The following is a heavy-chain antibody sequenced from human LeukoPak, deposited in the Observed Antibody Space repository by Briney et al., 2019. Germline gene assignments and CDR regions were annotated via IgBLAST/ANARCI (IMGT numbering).Heavy chain of an antibody. D-gene: IGHD6-6*01. CDR3: AKDSTVGELVRGFYYYMDV. CDR2: VSGSGADT. J-gene: IGHJ6*03. Sequence: GGSLRLSCAASGITFGSYAMSWVRQAPGKGLEWISVVSGSGADTYYADSVKGRFTISRNNSKNTLYLQMDSLRAEDTAIYYCAKDSTVGELVRGFYYYMDVWGKGTTVTVSS. V-gene: IGHV3-23*01. CDR1: GITFGSYA.